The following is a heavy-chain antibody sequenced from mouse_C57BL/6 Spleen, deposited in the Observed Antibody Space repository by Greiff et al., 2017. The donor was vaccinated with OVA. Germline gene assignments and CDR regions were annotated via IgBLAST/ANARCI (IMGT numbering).Heavy chain of an antibody. CDR3: ARGHDGYSYAMDY. Sequence: VQLQQPGAELVRPGSSVKLSCKASGYTFTSYWMHWVKQRPIQGLEWIGNIDPSDSETHYNQKFKDKATLTVDKSSSTAYMQLSSLTSEDSAVYYCARGHDGYSYAMDYWGQGTSVTVSS. CDR1: GYTFTSYW. CDR2: IDPSDSET. D-gene: IGHD2-3*01. J-gene: IGHJ4*01. V-gene: IGHV1-52*01.